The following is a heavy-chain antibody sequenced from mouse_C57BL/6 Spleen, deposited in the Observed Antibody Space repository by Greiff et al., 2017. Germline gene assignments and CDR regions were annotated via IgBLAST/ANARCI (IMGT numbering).Heavy chain of an antibody. Sequence: VQLQESGAELVMPGASVKLSCKASGYTFTSYWMHWVKQRPGQGLEWIGEIDPSDSYTNYNQKFKGKSTLTVDKSSSTAYMQLSSLTSEDSAVYYCARLYGYDEGYWYFDVWGTGTTVTVSS. D-gene: IGHD2-2*01. CDR2: IDPSDSYT. CDR1: GYTFTSYW. J-gene: IGHJ1*03. V-gene: IGHV1-69*01. CDR3: ARLYGYDEGYWYFDV.